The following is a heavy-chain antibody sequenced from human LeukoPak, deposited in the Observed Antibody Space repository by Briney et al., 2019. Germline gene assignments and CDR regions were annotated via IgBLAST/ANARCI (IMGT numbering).Heavy chain of an antibody. CDR2: INPNSGGT. Sequence: ASVKVSCKASGYTFTGYYMHWVRQAPGQGLEWMGWINPNSGGTNYAQKFQGRVTMTRDTSISTAYMELSRLRSDDTAVYYCARSWGWVRGVIITSRSYYYMDVWGKGTTVTISS. J-gene: IGHJ6*03. D-gene: IGHD3-10*01. CDR1: GYTFTGYY. V-gene: IGHV1-2*02. CDR3: ARSWGWVRGVIITSRSYYYMDV.